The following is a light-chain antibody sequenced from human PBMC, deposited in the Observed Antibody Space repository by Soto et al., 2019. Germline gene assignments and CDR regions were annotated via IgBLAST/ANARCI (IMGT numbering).Light chain of an antibody. Sequence: IVLTQSPATLSLSPGDRATLSCRASQSVSSYLAWYQKKPGQAPRLLIYDASNRATGIPARFSGSGSGTDFTLTISSLEPDDFAVSYCQQRSNWSYTFGQGTKLEIK. CDR3: QQRSNWSYT. J-gene: IGKJ2*01. CDR2: DAS. V-gene: IGKV3-11*01. CDR1: QSVSSY.